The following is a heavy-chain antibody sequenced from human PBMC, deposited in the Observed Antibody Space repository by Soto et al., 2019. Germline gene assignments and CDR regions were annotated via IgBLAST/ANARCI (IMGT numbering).Heavy chain of an antibody. CDR2: ISGSDGSK. V-gene: IGHV3-23*01. CDR1: GFTLSNYG. J-gene: IGHJ4*02. Sequence: EVQLLESGGGLVQPGGSLRLSCAASGFTLSNYGMNWVRQAPGKGLEWVSGISGSDGSKYYADAVKGRFTISRDNSKNTLYLQMNTLRAEDTAVYYCAKDKYSDWGQGTLLTVSS. CDR3: AKDKYSD. D-gene: IGHD2-15*01.